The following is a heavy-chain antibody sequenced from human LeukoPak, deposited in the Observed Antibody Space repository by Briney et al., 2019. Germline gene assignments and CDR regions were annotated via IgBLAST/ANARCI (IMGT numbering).Heavy chain of an antibody. CDR3: ARGYCSGGSCYRFDY. V-gene: IGHV3-11*01. Sequence: GGSLRLSCAASGFTFSDYYMSWIRQAPGKELEWVSYISSSGSTIYYADSVKGRFTISRDNAKNSLYLQMNSLRAEDTAVYYCARGYCSGGSCYRFDYWGQGTLVTVSS. CDR2: ISSSGSTI. D-gene: IGHD2-15*01. CDR1: GFTFSDYY. J-gene: IGHJ4*02.